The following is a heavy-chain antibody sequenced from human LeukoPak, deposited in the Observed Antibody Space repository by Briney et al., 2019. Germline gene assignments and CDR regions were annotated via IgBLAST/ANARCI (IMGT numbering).Heavy chain of an antibody. V-gene: IGHV3-30*04. D-gene: IGHD2-2*01. CDR2: ISYDGSNK. CDR3: ASGVVPAATIGFFDP. Sequence: GGSLRLSCAASGFTFSSYAMHWVRQAPGKGLEWVAVISYDGSNKYYADSVKGRFTISRDNSKNTLYLQMNSLRAEDTAVYYCASGVVPAATIGFFDPWGQGTLVTVSS. J-gene: IGHJ5*02. CDR1: GFTFSSYA.